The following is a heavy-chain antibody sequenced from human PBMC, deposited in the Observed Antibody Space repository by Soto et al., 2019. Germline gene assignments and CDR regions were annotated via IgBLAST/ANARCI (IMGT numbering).Heavy chain of an antibody. CDR1: GFTFTRYS. J-gene: IGHJ4*02. Sequence: PGGSLRLSCAASGFTFTRYSMNWVRQAPGKGLEWVSSISSTTDYIYYGDSMKGRFTISRDNAKNSLYLEMNSLRAEDTAVYYCARESEDLTSNFDYWGQGTLVTVSS. CDR2: ISSTTDYI. V-gene: IGHV3-21*06. CDR3: ARESEDLTSNFDY.